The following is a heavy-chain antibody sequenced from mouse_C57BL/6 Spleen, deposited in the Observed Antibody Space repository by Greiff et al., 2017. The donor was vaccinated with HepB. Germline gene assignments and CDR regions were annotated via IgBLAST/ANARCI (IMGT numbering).Heavy chain of an antibody. CDR1: GYTFTSYW. CDR2: IYPGSGST. J-gene: IGHJ2*01. V-gene: IGHV1-55*01. CDR3: ASTLYYYGSSSH. Sequence: VQLQESGAELVKPGASVKMSCKASGYTFTSYWITWVKQRPGQGLEWIGDIYPGSGSTNYNEKFKSKATLTVDTSSSTAYMQLSSLTSEDSAVYYCASTLYYYGSSSHWGQGTTLTVSS. D-gene: IGHD1-1*01.